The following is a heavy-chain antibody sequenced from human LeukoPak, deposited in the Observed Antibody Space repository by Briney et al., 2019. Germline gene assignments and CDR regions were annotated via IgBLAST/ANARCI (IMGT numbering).Heavy chain of an antibody. V-gene: IGHV4-59*08. D-gene: IGHD3-3*01. CDR3: ATFLESHHLSPFGY. Sequence: SETLSLTCTVSGGSISSYYWSWIRQPPGRGLEWIGYIYYSGSTNYNPSLKCRVTISVDTSKNQFSLKLSSVTAADTAIYYCATFLESHHLSPFGYWGQGTLVTVSS. J-gene: IGHJ4*02. CDR1: GGSISSYY. CDR2: IYYSGST.